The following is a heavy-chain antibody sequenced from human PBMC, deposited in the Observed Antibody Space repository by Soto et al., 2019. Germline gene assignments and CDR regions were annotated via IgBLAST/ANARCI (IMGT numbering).Heavy chain of an antibody. V-gene: IGHV3-33*01. CDR3: ARGLHSLFDY. CDR2: IWYDGNNK. J-gene: IGHJ4*02. Sequence: GSLRLSCAASGFTFSNYVMHWVRQAPGKGLEWVAVIWYDGNNKYYADSVKGRFTISRDNSNNTLYVQMTSLRAEDTAVYYCARGLHSLFDYWGQGTLVTVSS. D-gene: IGHD2-21*01. CDR1: GFTFSNYV.